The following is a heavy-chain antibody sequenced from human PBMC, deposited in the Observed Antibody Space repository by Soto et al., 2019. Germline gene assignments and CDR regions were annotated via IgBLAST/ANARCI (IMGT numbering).Heavy chain of an antibody. Sequence: SETLSLTCTVSGDSISSYYWSWIRQPPGKGLEWIGYIYYSGGTNYNPSLKSRVTISVDTSKNQFSLKLTSVTAADTAVYYCATDKITGLFDFWGQGTLVTVSS. V-gene: IGHV4-59*12. CDR3: ATDKITGLFDF. D-gene: IGHD2-8*02. J-gene: IGHJ4*02. CDR2: IYYSGGT. CDR1: GDSISSYY.